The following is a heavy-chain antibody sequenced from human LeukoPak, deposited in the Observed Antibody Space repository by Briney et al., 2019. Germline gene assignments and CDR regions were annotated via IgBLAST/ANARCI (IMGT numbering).Heavy chain of an antibody. J-gene: IGHJ2*01. D-gene: IGHD3-3*01. CDR2: ISSSSTYI. CDR1: GFTFSSYS. CDR3: ARDKGTEGLLPRGDWYFDL. Sequence: GGSLRLSCAASGFTFSSYSMNWVRQAPGKGLEWVSSISSSSTYIYYAGSVKGRFTISRDNAKNSLFLHMNSLRAEDTAVYYCARDKGTEGLLPRGDWYFDLWGRGTLVTVSS. V-gene: IGHV3-21*01.